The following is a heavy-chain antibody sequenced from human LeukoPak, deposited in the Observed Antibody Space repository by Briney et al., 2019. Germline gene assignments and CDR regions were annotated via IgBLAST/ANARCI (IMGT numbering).Heavy chain of an antibody. V-gene: IGHV4-34*01. J-gene: IGHJ6*03. CDR2: INDSGST. CDR3: ALVGATPQDERLYYYMDV. D-gene: IGHD1-26*01. Sequence: SETLSLTCAVYGGSFSGYYWSWIRQPPGKGLEWIGEINDSGSTNYNPSLKSRVTISVDTSKNQFSLKLSSVTAADTAVYYCALVGATPQDERLYYYMDVWGKGTTVTISS. CDR1: GGSFSGYY.